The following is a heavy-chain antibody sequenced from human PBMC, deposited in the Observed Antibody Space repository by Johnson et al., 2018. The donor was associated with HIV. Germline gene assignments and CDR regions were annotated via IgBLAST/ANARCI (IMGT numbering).Heavy chain of an antibody. V-gene: IGHV3-9*01. CDR3: ARVWSGSYYSNAFDI. CDR2: ISWNSGSI. CDR1: GFTFDDYA. D-gene: IGHD1-26*01. Sequence: VQLVESGGGLVQPGRSLRLSCAASGFTFDDYAMHWVWQAPGKGLEWVSGISWNSGSIGYADSVKGRFTISRDNAKNSLYLQMNSLRAEDTALYYCARVWSGSYYSNAFDIWGQGTMVTVSS. J-gene: IGHJ3*02.